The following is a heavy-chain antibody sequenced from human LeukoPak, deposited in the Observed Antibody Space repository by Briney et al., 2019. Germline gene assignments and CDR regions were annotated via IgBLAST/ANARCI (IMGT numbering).Heavy chain of an antibody. CDR2: IYYRGNT. CDR1: GGPISTHH. D-gene: IGHD4-17*01. CDR3: ARRGYGDTWFDP. J-gene: IGHJ5*02. V-gene: IGHV4-59*08. Sequence: SDTLSLTCTVSGGPISTHHWSWIRQPPGKALEYIGYIYYRGNTNSNPSIKSRVTISVDTSKNQFSLKVSSVTAAGAAVYYCARRGYGDTWFDPWGQGTLVTVSS.